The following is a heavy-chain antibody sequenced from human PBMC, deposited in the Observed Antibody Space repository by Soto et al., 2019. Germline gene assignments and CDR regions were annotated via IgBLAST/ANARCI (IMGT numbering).Heavy chain of an antibody. D-gene: IGHD3-22*01. Sequence: PVESLNISFTGSGYSLYGYWITWVRQKPLKGLAWMGRIDPSDSQTYYSPSFRGHVTISATKSITTVFLQWSSLRASDTAMYYCARQIYDSDTGPNFQYYFDSWGQGTPVTVSS. CDR2: IDPSDSQT. J-gene: IGHJ4*02. V-gene: IGHV5-10-1*01. CDR1: GYSLYGYW. CDR3: ARQIYDSDTGPNFQYYFDS.